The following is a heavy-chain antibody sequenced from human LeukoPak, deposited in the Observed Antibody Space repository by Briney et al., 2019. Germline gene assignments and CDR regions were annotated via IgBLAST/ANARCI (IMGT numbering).Heavy chain of an antibody. J-gene: IGHJ6*02. Sequence: PGGSLRLSCAASGFTFSNYAKNWVRQAPGKGLEWVSAISGSGGDTAYADSVKDRFTISRDNSENTLYLQMNSLRAEDTAVYYCAKDHYGGNHYDYGMDVWGQGTTVTVSS. D-gene: IGHD4-23*01. CDR2: ISGSGGDT. V-gene: IGHV3-23*01. CDR3: AKDHYGGNHYDYGMDV. CDR1: GFTFSNYA.